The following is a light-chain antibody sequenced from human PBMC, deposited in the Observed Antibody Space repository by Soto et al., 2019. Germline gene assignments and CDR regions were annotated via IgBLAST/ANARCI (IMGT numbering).Light chain of an antibody. CDR3: LQYNKGPPWT. Sequence: DIVMTQSPATLSVSAGETASLSCTASEDVSITLAWYQQRPGQSPRLLIYDTSTRATGIPARFSGSGSGTEFTLSISDLQSEDFAVYYCLQYNKGPPWTFGQGTKVEIK. CDR1: EDVSIT. CDR2: DTS. V-gene: IGKV3-15*01. J-gene: IGKJ1*01.